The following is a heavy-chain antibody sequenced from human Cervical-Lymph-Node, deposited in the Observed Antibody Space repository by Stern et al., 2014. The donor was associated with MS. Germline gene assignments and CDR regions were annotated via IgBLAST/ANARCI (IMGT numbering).Heavy chain of an antibody. CDR1: GYTFTGYY. V-gene: IGHV1-2*02. CDR3: AREMASGYDLPDY. D-gene: IGHD5-12*01. Sequence: MQLVESGAEVKKPGASVKVSCKASGYTFTGYYMHWVRQAPGQGLEWMGWINPKGGGTNYAQKFQGRVTMTRDTSISTAYMELNRLRSDDTAVYYCAREMASGYDLPDYWGQGTLVIVSS. J-gene: IGHJ4*02. CDR2: INPKGGGT.